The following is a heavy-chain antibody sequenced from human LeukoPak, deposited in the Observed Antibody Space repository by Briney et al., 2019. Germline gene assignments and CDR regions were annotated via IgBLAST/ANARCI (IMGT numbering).Heavy chain of an antibody. Sequence: GGSLRLSCAASGFTFRDAWMTWVRQAPGKGLEWVSVIYSGGSTYYADSVKGRFTISRDNSKNTLYLQMNSLRAEDTAVYYCARGFRRRGAFDIWGQGTMVTVSS. V-gene: IGHV3-66*01. D-gene: IGHD3-16*01. CDR1: GFTFRDAW. CDR3: ARGFRRRGAFDI. J-gene: IGHJ3*02. CDR2: IYSGGST.